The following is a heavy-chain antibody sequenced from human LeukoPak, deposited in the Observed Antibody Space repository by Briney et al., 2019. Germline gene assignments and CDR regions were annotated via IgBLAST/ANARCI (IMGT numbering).Heavy chain of an antibody. CDR2: INAGNGNT. Sequence: ASVKASCKASGYTFTSYAMHWVRQAPGQRLEWMGWINAGNGNTKYSQKFQGIVTITRDTSASTAYMELRSLRSDDTAVYYCARHLVGATGPFDIWGQGTMVTVSS. V-gene: IGHV1-3*01. CDR1: GYTFTSYA. CDR3: ARHLVGATGPFDI. D-gene: IGHD1-26*01. J-gene: IGHJ3*02.